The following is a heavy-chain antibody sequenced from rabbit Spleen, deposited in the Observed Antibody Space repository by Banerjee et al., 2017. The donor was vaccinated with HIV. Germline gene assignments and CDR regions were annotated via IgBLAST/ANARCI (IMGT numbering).Heavy chain of an antibody. V-gene: IGHV1S45*01. CDR3: ASGRL. CDR2: INIGSGNT. J-gene: IGHJ4*01. CDR1: GLDFSSSYW. D-gene: IGHD4-2*01. Sequence: QEQLVEYGGDLVQPEGSLTLTCKASGLDFSSSYWICWVRQAPGKGLEWIGDINIGSGNTDYASWVNGRFTISKTSSTTVTLQMTGLTAADTATYFCASGRLWGPGTLVTVS.